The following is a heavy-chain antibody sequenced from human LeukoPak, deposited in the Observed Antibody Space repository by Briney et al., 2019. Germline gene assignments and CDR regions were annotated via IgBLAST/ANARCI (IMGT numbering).Heavy chain of an antibody. CDR1: GFTFDDYA. CDR2: ISWNSGSI. Sequence: GGSLRLSCAASGFTFDDYAMHWVRQAPGKGLEWVSGISWNSGSIGYADSVKGRFTISRDNAKNSLYLQMNSLRAEDTALYYCVKDIXXXSSXWYRGVDAFDIWGQGTMVTVSS. D-gene: IGHD6-13*01. J-gene: IGHJ3*02. CDR3: VKDIXXXSSXWYRGVDAFDI. V-gene: IGHV3-9*01.